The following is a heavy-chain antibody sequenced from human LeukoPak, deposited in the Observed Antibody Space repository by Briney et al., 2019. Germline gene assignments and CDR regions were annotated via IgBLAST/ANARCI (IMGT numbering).Heavy chain of an antibody. D-gene: IGHD2-15*01. CDR2: ISYDGSNK. J-gene: IGHJ4*02. CDR1: GFTFSSYA. V-gene: IGHV3-30*14. CDR3: AREDCSGGSCYEYYSDY. Sequence: PGRSLRLSCAASGFTFSSYAMHWVRQAPGKGLEWVAVISYDGSNKYYADSVKGRFTISRDNSKNTLFLQMDSLRAEDTAVYYCAREDCSGGSCYEYYSDYWGQGTLVAVSS.